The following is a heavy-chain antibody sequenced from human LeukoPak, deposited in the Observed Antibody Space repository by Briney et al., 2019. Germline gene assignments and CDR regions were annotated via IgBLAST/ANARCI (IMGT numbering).Heavy chain of an antibody. Sequence: ESGPALVKPTQTLILTCTFSGFSLSTSGMCVSWIRQSPGKALEWLALIDWDDDKYYSTSLKTRLTISKDTSKNQVVLTMTYMDPVDTATYYCARITYDLMRRNYNGMDVWGKGTTVTVSS. CDR2: IDWDDDK. CDR1: GFSLSTSGMC. D-gene: IGHD3-3*01. CDR3: ARITYDLMRRNYNGMDV. V-gene: IGHV2-70*01. J-gene: IGHJ6*04.